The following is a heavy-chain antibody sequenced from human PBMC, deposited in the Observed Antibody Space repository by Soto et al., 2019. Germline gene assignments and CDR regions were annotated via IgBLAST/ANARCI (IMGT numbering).Heavy chain of an antibody. CDR1: GLTVSNNY. D-gene: IGHD3-10*01. CDR2: IYNDGKT. J-gene: IGHJ6*02. CDR3: VRPLPSGQNYGMDV. V-gene: IGHV3-53*01. Sequence: PVGSLRLSCAASGLTVSNNYMSWVRQAPGKGLEWVSVIYNDGKTYYADSVKGRFTISRDTSKNTLHLQMDSLRDEDTAVYYCVRPLPSGQNYGMDVWGQGTTVTVSS.